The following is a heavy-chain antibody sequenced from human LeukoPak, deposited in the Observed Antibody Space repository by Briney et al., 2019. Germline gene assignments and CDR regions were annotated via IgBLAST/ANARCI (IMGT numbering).Heavy chain of an antibody. D-gene: IGHD4-17*01. J-gene: IGHJ3*02. Sequence: ASVKVSCKASGYTFTDYYMHWVRQAPGQGLEWMGWINPNSGGTNYAQKFQGRVTMTRDTSISTAYMELSSLRSEDTAVYYCARALPGYGDYVLFAFDIWGQGTMVTVSS. V-gene: IGHV1-2*02. CDR3: ARALPGYGDYVLFAFDI. CDR2: INPNSGGT. CDR1: GYTFTDYY.